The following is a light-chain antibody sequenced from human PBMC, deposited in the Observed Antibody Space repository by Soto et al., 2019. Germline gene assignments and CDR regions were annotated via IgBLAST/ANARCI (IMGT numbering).Light chain of an antibody. CDR1: SSDVGDYDY. V-gene: IGLV2-14*01. J-gene: IGLJ1*01. Sequence: QSVLTQPASVSGSPGQSITISCTGTSSDVGDYDYVSWYQHHPGKAPKLMISEVSNRPSGVSTRFSGSKSGNTASLTIAGLQAEDEADYYCGSYSSSSTLCVFGTGTKVTVL. CDR3: GSYSSSSTLCV. CDR2: EVS.